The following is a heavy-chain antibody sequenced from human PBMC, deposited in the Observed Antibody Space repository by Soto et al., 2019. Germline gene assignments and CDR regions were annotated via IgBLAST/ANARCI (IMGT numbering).Heavy chain of an antibody. CDR2: ISGSGGNT. CDR1: GFTFSSYA. CDR3: AKERGSGNYGVNAFDI. J-gene: IGHJ3*02. Sequence: EVQVLESGGGLVQPGGSLRLSCAASGFTFSSYAMSWVRQAPGKGLEWVSTISGSGGNTYYADSVKGRFTISRDNSKNTLYLQMNSLRGEDTAICYCAKERGSGNYGVNAFDIWGQGTMVTVSS. V-gene: IGHV3-23*01. D-gene: IGHD1-26*01.